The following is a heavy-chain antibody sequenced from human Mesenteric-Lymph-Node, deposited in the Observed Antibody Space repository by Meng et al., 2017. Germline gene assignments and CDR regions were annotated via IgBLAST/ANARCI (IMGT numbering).Heavy chain of an antibody. CDR2: ISGHNGNT. V-gene: IGHV1-18*01. D-gene: IGHD3-22*01. CDR3: ARVTMIGYFDY. CDR1: GYTLTTYG. J-gene: IGHJ4*01. Sequence: QVQLVQSGVEVKKSGASVKVSCKASGYTLTTYGVSWVRQAPGQGLEWMGWISGHNGNTKYAQQFQGRVTMTTDTSTSTAYMELRSLRADDTAVYYCARVTMIGYFDYWGQGTLVTVSS.